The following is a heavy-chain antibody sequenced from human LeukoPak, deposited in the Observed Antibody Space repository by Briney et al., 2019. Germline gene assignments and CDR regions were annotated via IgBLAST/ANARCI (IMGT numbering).Heavy chain of an antibody. V-gene: IGHV4-38-2*02. Sequence: SETLSLTCTVSGYSISSGYYWGWIRQPPGKGLEWIGSIFHSGSTYYNPSLKSRVTISVDTSKNQFSLQMRSVTAADTAVYSCARVSIAVDGFYFHHWGQGTLVTVSS. J-gene: IGHJ1*01. CDR1: GYSISSGYY. CDR3: ARVSIAVDGFYFHH. CDR2: IFHSGST. D-gene: IGHD6-19*01.